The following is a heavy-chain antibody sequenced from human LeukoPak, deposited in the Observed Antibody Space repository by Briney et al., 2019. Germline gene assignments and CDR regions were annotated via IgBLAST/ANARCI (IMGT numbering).Heavy chain of an antibody. J-gene: IGHJ5*02. Sequence: GGSLRLSCAASGFTFSSYGMHWVRQAPGKGLEWVAVISYDGSNKYYADSVKGRFTISRGNSKNTLYLQMNSLRAEDTAVYYCAKDPAPETTVTANWFDPWGQGTLVTVSS. CDR1: GFTFSSYG. CDR3: AKDPAPETTVTANWFDP. D-gene: IGHD4-17*01. V-gene: IGHV3-30*18. CDR2: ISYDGSNK.